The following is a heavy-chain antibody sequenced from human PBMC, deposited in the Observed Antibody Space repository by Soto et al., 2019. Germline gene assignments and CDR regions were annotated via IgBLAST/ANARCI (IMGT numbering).Heavy chain of an antibody. CDR1: GFTFSNYA. CDR2: ISASGGST. D-gene: IGHD1-26*01. V-gene: IGHV3-23*01. J-gene: IGHJ4*02. CDR3: AKRPQRDTTFDY. Sequence: GGSLRLSCAASGFTFSNYAMNWVRQAPGKGLEWVSGISASGGSTNYADSVKGRFTISRDNSKNTLYLQMNSLRAEDTAVYYCAKRPQRDTTFDYWGQGTLVTVSS.